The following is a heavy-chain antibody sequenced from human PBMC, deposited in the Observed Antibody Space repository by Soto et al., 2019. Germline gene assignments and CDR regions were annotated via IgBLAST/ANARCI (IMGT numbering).Heavy chain of an antibody. D-gene: IGHD6-13*01. CDR3: AKTESPGIAAASDY. CDR1: GFTFSSYA. Sequence: GGSLRLSCAASGFTFSSYAMRWVRQAPGKGLEWVSAISGSGGSTYYADSVKGRFTISRDNSKNTLYLQMNSLRAEDTAVYYCAKTESPGIAAASDYWGQGTLVTVSS. J-gene: IGHJ4*02. V-gene: IGHV3-23*01. CDR2: ISGSGGST.